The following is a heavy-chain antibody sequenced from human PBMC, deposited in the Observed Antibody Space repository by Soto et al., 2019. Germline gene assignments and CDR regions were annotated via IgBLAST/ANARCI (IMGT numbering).Heavy chain of an antibody. V-gene: IGHV1-18*01. D-gene: IGHD2-21*02. J-gene: IGHJ4*01. CDR1: GYTFTSYG. CDR2: ISAYNGNT. CDR3: ASIGDCPPAPY. Sequence: VSCKASGYTFTSYGISWVRQAPGQGLEWMGWISAYNGNTNYAQKLQGRITMTTDTSTSTAYMELRSLRSDDTAVYYYASIGDCPPAPYWGQGTLVTGSS.